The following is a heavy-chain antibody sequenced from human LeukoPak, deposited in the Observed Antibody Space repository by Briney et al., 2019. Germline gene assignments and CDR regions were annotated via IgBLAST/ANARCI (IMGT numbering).Heavy chain of an antibody. CDR2: IYHSGST. CDR1: GGSISSGGYS. D-gene: IGHD4-17*01. Sequence: SETLSLTCAVSGGSISSGGYSWGWIRQPPGKGLEWIGYIYHSGSTYYNPSLKSRVTISVDRSKNQFSLKLSSVTAADTAVYYCARERAHDYAFDYWGQGTLVTVSS. J-gene: IGHJ4*02. V-gene: IGHV4-30-2*01. CDR3: ARERAHDYAFDY.